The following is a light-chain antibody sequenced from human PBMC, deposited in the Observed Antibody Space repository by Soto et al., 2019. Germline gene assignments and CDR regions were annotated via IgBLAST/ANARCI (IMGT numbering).Light chain of an antibody. V-gene: IGKV1-5*03. CDR2: RAS. J-gene: IGKJ1*01. CDR3: QQYDSCPWT. CDR1: QRISGW. Sequence: DIQMTQSPSTLSASVGDRVTITCRASQRISGWLAWYQRKPGKAPNLLIYRASNLEGGVPSRFSGSGSGTEFTLTISSLQPDDVATYYCQQYDSCPWTFGQGTKVEIK.